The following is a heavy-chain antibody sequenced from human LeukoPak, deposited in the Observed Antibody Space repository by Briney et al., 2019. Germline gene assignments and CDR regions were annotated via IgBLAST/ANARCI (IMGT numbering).Heavy chain of an antibody. CDR2: IKQDGTEK. CDR1: GFAFSDYW. J-gene: IGHJ6*02. CDR3: AGANYYGMDV. Sequence: AGGSLRLSCATSGFAFSDYWMSWVRQDPGKGLEWVANIKQDGTEKYYVDSVKGRFTISRDNAKNSLYVQMNSLRAEDTAVYYCAGANYYGMDVWGQGTTVTVSS. V-gene: IGHV3-7*01.